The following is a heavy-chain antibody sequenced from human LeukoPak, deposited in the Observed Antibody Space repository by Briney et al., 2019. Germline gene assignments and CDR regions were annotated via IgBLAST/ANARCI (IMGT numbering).Heavy chain of an antibody. CDR2: ISGSGGST. CDR3: AKGPYGDDVPHDY. J-gene: IGHJ4*02. CDR1: GFTFSSYA. D-gene: IGHD4-17*01. V-gene: IGHV3-23*01. Sequence: VGSLRLSCAASGFTFSSYAMSWVRQAPGKGLEWVSAISGSGGSTYYADSVKGRFTISRDNSKNTLYLQMNSLRAEDTAVYYCAKGPYGDDVPHDYWGQGTLVTVSS.